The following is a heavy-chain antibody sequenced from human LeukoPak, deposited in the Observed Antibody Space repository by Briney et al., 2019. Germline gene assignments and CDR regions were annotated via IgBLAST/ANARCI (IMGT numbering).Heavy chain of an antibody. CDR2: INPNSGGT. Sequence: GASVKVSCKASGYTFTGYYMHWVRQAPGQGLEWMGWINPNSGGTNYAQKFQGRVTMTRDTSISTAYMELSRLRSDDTAVYYCARGSSISVVGATTEIYYYYGMDVWGQGTTVTVSS. D-gene: IGHD1-26*01. J-gene: IGHJ6*02. V-gene: IGHV1-2*02. CDR3: ARGSSISVVGATTEIYYYYGMDV. CDR1: GYTFTGYY.